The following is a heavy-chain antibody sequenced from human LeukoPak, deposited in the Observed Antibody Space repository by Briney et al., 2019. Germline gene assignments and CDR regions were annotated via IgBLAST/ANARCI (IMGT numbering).Heavy chain of an antibody. D-gene: IGHD6-13*01. CDR1: GGSISRYY. CDR2: IYYSGST. CDR3: ARGIHTDTGYSSSCFDY. Sequence: SETLSLTCTVSGGSISRYYWSWIRQPPGKGLEGIGHIYYSGSTNYNPSLKSRVTISVDTSKNQFSLKLSSVTAADTAVYYCARGIHTDTGYSSSCFDYWGQGTLVTVSS. J-gene: IGHJ4*02. V-gene: IGHV4-59*01.